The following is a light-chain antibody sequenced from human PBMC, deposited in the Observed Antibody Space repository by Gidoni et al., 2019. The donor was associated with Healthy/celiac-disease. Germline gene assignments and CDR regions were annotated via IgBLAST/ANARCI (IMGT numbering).Light chain of an antibody. CDR1: QSVSSY. V-gene: IGKV3-11*01. Sequence: ELVLTQSPATMSLSPGERATLSCRASQSVSSYLVWYQQKPGQAPRLLIYDASNRATGIPARFSGSGSETDFTLTISSLEPEDFSVYYCQQRSNWTFGQGTKVEIK. J-gene: IGKJ1*01. CDR2: DAS. CDR3: QQRSNWT.